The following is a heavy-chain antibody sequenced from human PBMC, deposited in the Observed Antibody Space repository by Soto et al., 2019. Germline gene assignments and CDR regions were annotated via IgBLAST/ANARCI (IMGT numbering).Heavy chain of an antibody. CDR2: INHSGST. CDR3: ARLSSSWYGHYYYGMDL. CDR1: GGSFSGYY. Sequence: SETLSLTCAVYGGSFSGYYWSWIRQPPGKGLEWIGEINHSGSTNYNPSLKSRVTISVDTSKNQFSLKLSSVTAADTAVYYCARLSSSWYGHYYYGMDLWGQGTTVTVSS. V-gene: IGHV4-34*01. D-gene: IGHD6-13*01. J-gene: IGHJ6*02.